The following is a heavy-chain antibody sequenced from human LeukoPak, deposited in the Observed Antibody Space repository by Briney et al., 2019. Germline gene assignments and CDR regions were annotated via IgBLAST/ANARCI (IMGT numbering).Heavy chain of an antibody. V-gene: IGHV4-34*12. CDR3: ARHGDYYGSVSRY. CDR1: GGSFSGYY. Sequence: SETLSLTCAVYGGSFSGYYWSWIRQPPGKGLEWIGEIIHSGSTNYNPSLKSRVTISVDTSKNQFSLKLSSVTAADTAVYYCARHGDYYGSVSRYWGQGTLVTVSS. CDR2: IIHSGST. D-gene: IGHD3-10*01. J-gene: IGHJ4*02.